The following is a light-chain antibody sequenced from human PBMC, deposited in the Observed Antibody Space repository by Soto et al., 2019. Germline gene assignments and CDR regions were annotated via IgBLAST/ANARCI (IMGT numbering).Light chain of an antibody. CDR2: AAS. Sequence: DIQMTQSPSSVSASVGDRVTITCRASLGISKWLAWYQLKQGEAPKLRIYAASNLQSGVPSRFSGPGSGTDFALSLSSLQPEEVGAIYCLQANSLFPLNFGGGTKVEIK. V-gene: IGKV1-12*01. CDR3: LQANSLFPLN. J-gene: IGKJ4*01. CDR1: LGISKW.